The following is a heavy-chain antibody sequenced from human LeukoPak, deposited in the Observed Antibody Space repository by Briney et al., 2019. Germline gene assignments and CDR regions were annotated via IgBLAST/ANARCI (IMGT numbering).Heavy chain of an antibody. CDR2: IIPIFGTA. V-gene: IGHV1-69*13. CDR1: GGTFSSYA. CDR3: ARAGRPYCSSTSCRPQYYYYYMDV. Sequence: ASVKVSCKASGGTFSSYAISWVRQAPGQGLEWMGGIIPIFGTANYAQKFQGRVTITADESTSTAYMELSSLRSEDTAVYYCARAGRPYCSSTSCRPQYYYYYMDVWGKGTTVTVSS. J-gene: IGHJ6*03. D-gene: IGHD2-2*01.